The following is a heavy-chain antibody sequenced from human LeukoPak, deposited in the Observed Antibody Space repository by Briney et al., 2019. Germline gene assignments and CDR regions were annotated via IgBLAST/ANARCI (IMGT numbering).Heavy chain of an antibody. J-gene: IGHJ4*02. CDR2: ISSSSYYT. D-gene: IGHD1-26*01. V-gene: IGHV3-21*01. Sequence: GGSLRLSCTASGFTFSTYTMNWVRQAPGKGLEWVSSISSSSYYTYYADSVKGRFTISRDNAKNSLFLQMNSLRAEDTAVYYCGAAYSGSSPFDYWGQGTLVTVSS. CDR1: GFTFSTYT. CDR3: GAAYSGSSPFDY.